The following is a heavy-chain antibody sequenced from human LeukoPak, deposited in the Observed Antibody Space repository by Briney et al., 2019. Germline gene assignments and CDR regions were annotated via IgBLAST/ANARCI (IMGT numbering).Heavy chain of an antibody. V-gene: IGHV3-7*01. Sequence: GGSLRLSCAASGFTFSTYWISWVRQAPGKGLEWVAHIKPDGSEKYYLDSVKGRFTISRDNAGNLLYLQMSSLGAEDTAVYYCARGIGDYWGQGTLVTVSS. D-gene: IGHD2/OR15-2a*01. CDR3: ARGIGDY. CDR2: IKPDGSEK. CDR1: GFTFSTYW. J-gene: IGHJ4*02.